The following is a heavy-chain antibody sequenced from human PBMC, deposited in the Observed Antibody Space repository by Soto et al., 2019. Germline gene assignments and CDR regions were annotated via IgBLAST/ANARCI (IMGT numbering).Heavy chain of an antibody. J-gene: IGHJ6*02. V-gene: IGHV1-69*02. CDR1: GGTFSSYT. Sequence: QVQLVQSGAEVKKPGSSVKVSCKASGGTFSSYTISWVRQAPGQGLEWMGRIIPILGIANYAQKFQGRVTITADKSTITAYLELSSLRSEHTAVYYCGVWFGELNYYYYGMDVWGQGTTVTVSS. CDR3: GVWFGELNYYYYGMDV. CDR2: IIPILGIA. D-gene: IGHD3-10*01.